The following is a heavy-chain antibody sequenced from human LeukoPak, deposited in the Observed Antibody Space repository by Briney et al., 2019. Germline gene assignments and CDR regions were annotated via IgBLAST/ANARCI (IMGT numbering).Heavy chain of an antibody. CDR2: INHSGST. J-gene: IGHJ3*02. CDR1: GGSISSSRYY. CDR3: ARRLILRYFDWLLVGAVGAFDI. D-gene: IGHD3-9*01. V-gene: IGHV4-39*07. Sequence: SETLSLTCTVSGGSISSSRYYWSWIRQPPGKGLEWIGEINHSGSTNYNPSLKSRVTISVDTSKNQFSLKLSSVTAADTAVYYCARRLILRYFDWLLVGAVGAFDIWGQGTMVTVSS.